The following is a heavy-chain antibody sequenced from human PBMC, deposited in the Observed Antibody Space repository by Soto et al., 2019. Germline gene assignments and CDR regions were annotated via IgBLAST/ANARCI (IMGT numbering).Heavy chain of an antibody. V-gene: IGHV4-34*01. J-gene: IGHJ4*02. D-gene: IGHD2-2*02. CDR3: ARQLGYCTGTSCYRYAYYFDS. CDR1: GGSFSGYY. CDR2: INHSGST. Sequence: SETLSLTCAVYGGSFSGYYWSWIRQPPGKGLEWIGEINHSGSTNYSPSLKSRITISVDTSKNQFSLRLSSVTAADTAVYYCARQLGYCTGTSCYRYAYYFDSWGQGALDPVSS.